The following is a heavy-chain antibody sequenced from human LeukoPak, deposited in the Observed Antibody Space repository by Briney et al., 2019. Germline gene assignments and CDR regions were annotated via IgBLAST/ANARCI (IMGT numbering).Heavy chain of an antibody. J-gene: IGHJ4*02. CDR1: GDSIIGYY. D-gene: IGHD1-1*01. CDR2: IHYSGST. V-gene: IGHV4-59*01. Sequence: SQTLSLTCTVSGDSIIGYYWSWIRQPPGKGLEWIGYIHYSGSTNYNPSLKSRVTISIDTSRSHFSLKLSSATAADTAVYYCARGERLGPDFWGQGTLVTVSS. CDR3: ARGERLGPDF.